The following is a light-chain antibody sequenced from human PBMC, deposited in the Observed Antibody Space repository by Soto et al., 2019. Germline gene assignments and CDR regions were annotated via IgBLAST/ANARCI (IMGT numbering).Light chain of an antibody. Sequence: VMSLSPATLSVSPGERATLSCRASQSVSSNLACYQQNPGHAPRLLIYDASTSATSIPARCSGSGAGTDFTLTSSIVAPEDSAVYCWQQHHGALTFGRGTKVDIK. V-gene: IGKV3D-15*01. J-gene: IGKJ4*02. CDR2: DAS. CDR3: QQHHGALT. CDR1: QSVSSN.